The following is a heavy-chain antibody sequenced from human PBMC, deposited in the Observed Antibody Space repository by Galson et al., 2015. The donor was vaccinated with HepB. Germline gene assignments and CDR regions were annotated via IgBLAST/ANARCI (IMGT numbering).Heavy chain of an antibody. V-gene: IGHV3-30-3*01. Sequence: SLRLSCAASGFTFSSYAMHWVRQAPGKGLEWVAVISYDGSNKYYADSVKGRFTISRDNSKNTLYLQMNSLRAEDTAVYYCARDYDYGDFLLGYYYYYYGMDVWGQGTTVTVSS. D-gene: IGHD4-17*01. CDR2: ISYDGSNK. CDR1: GFTFSSYA. CDR3: ARDYDYGDFLLGYYYYYYGMDV. J-gene: IGHJ6*02.